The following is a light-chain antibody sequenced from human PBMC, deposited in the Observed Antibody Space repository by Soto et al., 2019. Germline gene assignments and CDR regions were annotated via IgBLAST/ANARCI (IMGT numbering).Light chain of an antibody. Sequence: DIVMTQSPDSLAVSLGERATINCKSSQSVLYSSNNKNYLAWYQQKPGQPPKLLIYWASTRESGVPDRFSGSGSGTDFTLTISRLEPGDFAVYYCQQYGSSPLPLTFGGGTKVEIK. J-gene: IGKJ4*01. CDR3: QQYGSSPLPLT. V-gene: IGKV4-1*01. CDR1: QSVLYSSNNKNY. CDR2: WAS.